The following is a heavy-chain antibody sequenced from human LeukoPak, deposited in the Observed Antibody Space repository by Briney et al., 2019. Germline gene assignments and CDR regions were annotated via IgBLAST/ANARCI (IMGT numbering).Heavy chain of an antibody. Sequence: GASVKVSCKASGYTFTGYYMHWVRQAPGQGLEWMGWINPNSGGTNYAQKFQGRVTMTRDTSISTAYMELSRLRSDDTAMYYCARTYSSSPADYFDYWGQGTLVTVSS. J-gene: IGHJ4*02. CDR2: INPNSGGT. V-gene: IGHV1-2*02. CDR3: ARTYSSSPADYFDY. CDR1: GYTFTGYY. D-gene: IGHD6-6*01.